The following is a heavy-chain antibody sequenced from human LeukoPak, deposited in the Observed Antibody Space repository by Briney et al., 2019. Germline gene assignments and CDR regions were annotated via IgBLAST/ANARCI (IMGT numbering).Heavy chain of an antibody. CDR2: IYSGGST. V-gene: IGHV3-53*01. CDR3: ARALDYGGNSDY. Sequence: GGSLRLSCAASGFTVSSNYMSWVRQAPGKRLEWVSVIYSGGSTYYADSVKGRFTISRDNSKNTLYLQMNSLRAEDTAVYYCARALDYGGNSDYWGQGTLVTVSS. J-gene: IGHJ4*02. D-gene: IGHD4-23*01. CDR1: GFTVSSNY.